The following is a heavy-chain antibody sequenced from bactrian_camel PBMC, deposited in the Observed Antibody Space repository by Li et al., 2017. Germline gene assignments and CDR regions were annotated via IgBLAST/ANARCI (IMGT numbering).Heavy chain of an antibody. V-gene: IGHV3S61*01. CDR2: IYTKDDST. D-gene: IGHD1*01. CDR3: AAEMHCGGLGYFSQYEDIS. CDR1: DFTTTYNKYC. Sequence: HVQLVESGGGSVQPGGSLGLSCAVFDFTTTYNKYCFGWFRRAPGKEREDVAAIYTKDDSTFYSDSVKVRFTISGDTAKNTWYLQMNGLKPEDTGMYYCAAEMHCGGLGYFSQYEDISRGQGTQVTVS. J-gene: IGHJ6*01.